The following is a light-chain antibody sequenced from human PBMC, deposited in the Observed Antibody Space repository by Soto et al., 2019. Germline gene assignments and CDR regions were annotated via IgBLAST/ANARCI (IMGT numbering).Light chain of an antibody. CDR1: QSVSSN. CDR2: GAS. CDR3: QQYNNWPPIT. V-gene: IGKV3-15*01. J-gene: IGKJ5*01. Sequence: EIVMTQSPATLSVSPGERATLSCRASQSVSSNLAWYQQKPVQAPRLLIYGASTRATGIPARFSGSGSGTEFTLTISSLQSDYFAVYYCQQYNNWPPITFGHGTRLDIK.